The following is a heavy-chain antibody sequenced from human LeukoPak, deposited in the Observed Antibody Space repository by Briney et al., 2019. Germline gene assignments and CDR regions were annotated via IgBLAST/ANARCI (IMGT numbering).Heavy chain of an antibody. V-gene: IGHV4-34*01. D-gene: IGHD6-19*01. CDR1: GGSFSGYY. J-gene: IGHJ6*04. CDR3: ARAARYSSGWSLVYGMDV. CDR2: INHSGST. Sequence: SETLSLTCAVYGGSFSGYYWSWIRQPPGKGLEWIGEINHSGSTNYNPSLKSRVTISVDTSKNQFSLKLSSVTAAGTAVYYCARAARYSSGWSLVYGMDVWGKGTTVTVSS.